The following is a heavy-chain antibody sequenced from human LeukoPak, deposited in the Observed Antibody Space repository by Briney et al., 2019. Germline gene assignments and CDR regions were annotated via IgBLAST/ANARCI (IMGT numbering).Heavy chain of an antibody. J-gene: IGHJ3*02. V-gene: IGHV1-8*01. CDR1: GYTFTSYD. CDR3: ARWCYYDSSGYGVRRAFDI. D-gene: IGHD3-22*01. Sequence: AASVKVSCKASGYTFTSYDINWVRQATGQGLEWMGWMNPNSGNTGYAQKFQGRVTMTRNTSISTAYMELSSLRSEDTAVYYCARWCYYDSSGYGVRRAFDIWGQGTMVTVSS. CDR2: MNPNSGNT.